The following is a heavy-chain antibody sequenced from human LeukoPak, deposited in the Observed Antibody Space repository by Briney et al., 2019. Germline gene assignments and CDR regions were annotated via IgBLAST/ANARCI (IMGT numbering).Heavy chain of an antibody. Sequence: GGSLRLSCAASGFTFSSYGMPRVRQAPGKGLEWVAVISYDGSNKYYADSVKGRFTISRDNSKNTLYLQMNSLRAEDTAVYYCARLGIDSSGYFDYWGQGTLVTVSS. V-gene: IGHV3-30*03. J-gene: IGHJ4*02. CDR2: ISYDGSNK. CDR1: GFTFSSYG. CDR3: ARLGIDSSGYFDY. D-gene: IGHD3-22*01.